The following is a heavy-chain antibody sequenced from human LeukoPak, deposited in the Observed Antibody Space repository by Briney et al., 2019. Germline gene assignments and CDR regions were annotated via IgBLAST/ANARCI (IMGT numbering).Heavy chain of an antibody. CDR1: GGTFSSYA. CDR3: RLEGYSGYDFDY. J-gene: IGHJ4*02. D-gene: IGHD5-12*01. CDR2: IIPIFGTA. Sequence: GASVTVSCKASGGTFSSYAISWVRQAPGQGLEWMGGIIPIFGTANYAQKFQGRVTITTDESTSTAYMELSSLRSEDTAVYYCRLEGYSGYDFDYWGQGTLVTVSS. V-gene: IGHV1-69*05.